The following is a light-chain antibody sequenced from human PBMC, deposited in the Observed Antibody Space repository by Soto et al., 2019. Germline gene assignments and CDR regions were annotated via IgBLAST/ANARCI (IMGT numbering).Light chain of an antibody. J-gene: IGLJ1*01. CDR2: RNN. CDR1: SSNIGSNY. Sequence: QSVLTQPPSASGTPGQRVTISCSGSSSNIGSNYVYWYQQLPGTAPKLLIYRNNQRPSGVPDRFSGSKSGTSASLAISGLQSEDEADYYCAAWDDSLSVPYVFGTGTKLTVL. CDR3: AAWDDSLSVPYV. V-gene: IGLV1-47*01.